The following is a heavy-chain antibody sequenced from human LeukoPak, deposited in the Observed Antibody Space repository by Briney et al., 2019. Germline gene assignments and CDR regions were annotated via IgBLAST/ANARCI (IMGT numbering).Heavy chain of an antibody. CDR3: ARSPAARPYYFDY. Sequence: GGSLRLSCAASGFTFSSYSMNWVPQAPGKGLEWVSSISSSSSYIYYADSVKGRFTISRDKTKNSLYLQMNSLRAEDTAVYYCARSPAARPYYFDYWGQGTLVTVSS. D-gene: IGHD6-6*01. V-gene: IGHV3-21*01. CDR2: ISSSSSYI. CDR1: GFTFSSYS. J-gene: IGHJ4*02.